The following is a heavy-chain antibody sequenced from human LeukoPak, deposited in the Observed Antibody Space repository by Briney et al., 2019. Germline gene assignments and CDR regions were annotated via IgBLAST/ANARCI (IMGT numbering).Heavy chain of an antibody. CDR1: GDSISTASYY. D-gene: IGHD3-22*01. J-gene: IGHJ3*01. V-gene: IGHV4-39*07. Sequence: SETLSLTCTVSGDSISTASYYWGWIRQPPGKGLEWIGSIYYGGSTYYNAFLRSRVTTSVDTSKNQFSLKLSSVTAADTAVYYCAKSTYYYDTFVNAFDFWGQGTVVTVSS. CDR2: IYYGGST. CDR3: AKSTYYYDTFVNAFDF.